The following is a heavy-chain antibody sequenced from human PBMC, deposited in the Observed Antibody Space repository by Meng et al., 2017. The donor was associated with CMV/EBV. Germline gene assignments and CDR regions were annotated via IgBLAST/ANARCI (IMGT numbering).Heavy chain of an antibody. CDR3: ARFALYWSGGSCYSGTWY. CDR2: IYYSGCT. CDR1: GGSISSSSYY. V-gene: IGHV4-39*01. Sequence: GSLRPSCTVSGGSISSSSYYWGWIRQPPGRGLEWIGSIYYSGCTYYNPSLTSRVTISVDTSKNQFSLKLSSVTAADTDVYYCARFALYWSGGSCYSGTWYWGQGTLVTVSS. D-gene: IGHD2-15*01. J-gene: IGHJ4*02.